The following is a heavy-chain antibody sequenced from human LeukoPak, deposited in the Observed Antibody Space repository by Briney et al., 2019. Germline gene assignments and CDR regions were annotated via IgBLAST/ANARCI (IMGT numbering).Heavy chain of an antibody. CDR3: ARGVFFKSSSWYDT. Sequence: ASVKVSCKTSGYSFPNYHMHWVRQAPGQGLEWMGVINLSDGSTNHAQKFQGRVTMTRDTSTSTVYMELSRLRSEDTAVYYCARGVFFKSSSWYDTWGQGTLVTVSS. D-gene: IGHD2-2*01. J-gene: IGHJ5*02. CDR2: INLSDGST. CDR1: GYSFPNYH. V-gene: IGHV1-46*01.